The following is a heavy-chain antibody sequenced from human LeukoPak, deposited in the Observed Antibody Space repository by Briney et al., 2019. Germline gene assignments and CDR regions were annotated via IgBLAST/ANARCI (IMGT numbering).Heavy chain of an antibody. CDR3: AKDGHYYGSGSYCPFGY. V-gene: IGHV3-23*01. D-gene: IGHD3-10*01. Sequence: GGSLRLSCAASGFTFSSYAMSWVRQAPGKGLEWVSAISGSGGSTYYADSVKGRFTISRDNSTNTLYLQMNSLRAEDTAVYYCAKDGHYYGSGSYCPFGYWGQGTLVTVSS. CDR2: ISGSGGST. J-gene: IGHJ4*02. CDR1: GFTFSSYA.